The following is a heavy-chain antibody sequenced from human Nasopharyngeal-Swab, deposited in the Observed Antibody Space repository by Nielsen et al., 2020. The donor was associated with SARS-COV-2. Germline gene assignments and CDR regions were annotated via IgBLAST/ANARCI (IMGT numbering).Heavy chain of an antibody. CDR2: ISGSGGST. CDR3: AKEGSRTTVMTIYWYFDL. V-gene: IGHV3-23*01. CDR1: GFTFSSYA. Sequence: GGSLRLSCAASGFTFSSYAMSWVRQAPGKGLEWVSAISGSGGSTYYADSVKGRFTISRDNSKNTLYLQMNSLRAEDTAVYYCAKEGSRTTVMTIYWYFDLWGRGTLVTVSS. J-gene: IGHJ2*01. D-gene: IGHD2/OR15-2a*01.